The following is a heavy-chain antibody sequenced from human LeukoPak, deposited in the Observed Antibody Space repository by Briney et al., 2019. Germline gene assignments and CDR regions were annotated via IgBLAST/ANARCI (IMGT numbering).Heavy chain of an antibody. CDR2: INPNSGGT. CDR3: ARSRELVAGFDY. Sequence: ASVEVSCKASGYTFTGYYMHWVRQAPGQGLEWMGWINPNSGGTIYAQKFQGRVTMTRDTSISTAYMELSRLRSDDTAVYYCARSRELVAGFDYWGQGTLVTVSS. J-gene: IGHJ4*02. V-gene: IGHV1-2*02. CDR1: GYTFTGYY. D-gene: IGHD2-8*02.